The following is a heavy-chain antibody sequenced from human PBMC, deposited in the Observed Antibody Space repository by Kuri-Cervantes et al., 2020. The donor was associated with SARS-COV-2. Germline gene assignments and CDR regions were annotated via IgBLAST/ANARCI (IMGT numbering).Heavy chain of an antibody. V-gene: IGHV6-1*01. J-gene: IGHJ4*02. CDR1: GVSVSSNRAA. Sequence: SQTLSHTCAISGVSVSSNRAAWSWIRQSPSRGLEWLGRTYYRSKWYNDYAVSVKRRISINSDTSKNQFSLHLNSVTPEDTAVYYCARDHYSGGYLSYYFDYWGQGTLVTVSS. CDR3: ARDHYSGGYLSYYFDY. D-gene: IGHD1-26*01. CDR2: TYYRSKWYN.